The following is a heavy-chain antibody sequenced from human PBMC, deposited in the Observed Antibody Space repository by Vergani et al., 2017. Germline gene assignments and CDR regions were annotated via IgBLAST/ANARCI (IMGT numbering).Heavy chain of an antibody. D-gene: IGHD3-10*01. Sequence: QLVESGGGWVQPGGSLRLSCAASGFRFSSYGMNWVRQAPGKGLEWVAVIWYDGSNKYYADSVKGRFTISRDNSQNTVNLQMNSLRVDDTAVYYCARDKRSGSGSYYMYYYYGMDVWGQGTTVTVSS. CDR3: ARDKRSGSGSYYMYYYYGMDV. V-gene: IGHV3-33*01. CDR2: IWYDGSNK. CDR1: GFRFSSYG. J-gene: IGHJ6*02.